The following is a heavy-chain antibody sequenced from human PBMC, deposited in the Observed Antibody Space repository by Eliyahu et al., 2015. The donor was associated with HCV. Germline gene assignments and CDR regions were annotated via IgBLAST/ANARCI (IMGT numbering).Heavy chain of an antibody. J-gene: IGHJ4*02. CDR2: INHSGST. CDR3: ASSGLNIVVVPAAMGRGRFDY. D-gene: IGHD2-2*01. CDR1: GGSFSGYY. V-gene: IGHV4-34*01. Sequence: QVQLQQWGAGLLKPSETLSLTCAVYGGSFSGYYWSWIRQPPGKGLEWIGEINHSGSTNYNPSLKSRVTISVDTSKNQFSLKLSSVTAADTAVYYCASSGLNIVVVPAAMGRGRFDYWGQGTLVTVSS.